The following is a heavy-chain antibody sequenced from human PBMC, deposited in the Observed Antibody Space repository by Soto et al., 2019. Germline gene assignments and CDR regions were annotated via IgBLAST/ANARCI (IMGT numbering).Heavy chain of an antibody. CDR2: IDPSDSYT. CDR1: GYSFSSYW. J-gene: IGHJ4*02. CDR3: ARHPAAELQYFDY. V-gene: IGHV5-10-1*01. D-gene: IGHD6-13*01. Sequence: EVQLVQSGVEVKKPGESLRISCTGSGYSFSSYWISWVRQMPGKGLEWMGRIDPSDSYTNYSPSFQGHVTISVDKFISTAYLQWSSLKASDTAIYYCARHPAAELQYFDYWGQGTLVTVSS.